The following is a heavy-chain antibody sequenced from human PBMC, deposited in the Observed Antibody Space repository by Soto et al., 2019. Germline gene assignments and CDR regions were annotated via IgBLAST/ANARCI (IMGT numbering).Heavy chain of an antibody. CDR2: IIPVSGAA. CDR3: ATALGCRSTSCTLDY. CDR1: GGTFGSYA. J-gene: IGHJ4*02. D-gene: IGHD2-2*01. Sequence: QVQLVQSGAEVKKPGSSVKVSCKASGGTFGSYAFSWVRQAPGQGLEWMGGIIPVSGAAHYAQKFQGRVTITAAESTGTAYMELSSLSSQDTAVYYCATALGCRSTSCTLDYWGQGTRVIVSS. V-gene: IGHV1-69*01.